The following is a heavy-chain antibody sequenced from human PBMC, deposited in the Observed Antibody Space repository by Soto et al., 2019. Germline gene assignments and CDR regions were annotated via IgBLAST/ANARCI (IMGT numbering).Heavy chain of an antibody. D-gene: IGHD3-16*01. CDR2: IYSSGNT. J-gene: IGHJ4*02. V-gene: IGHV3-53*02. Sequence: EVQLVETGGGLIQPGGSLRLSCAVSGFTVSSNYMSWVRQAPGKGLEWVSIIYSSGNTYYADSVKGRFTRSRDTSNNTVFLQMSSLRAEDTAVYYCARVSSPFGYWGQGTLVTVSS. CDR3: ARVSSPFGY. CDR1: GFTVSSNY.